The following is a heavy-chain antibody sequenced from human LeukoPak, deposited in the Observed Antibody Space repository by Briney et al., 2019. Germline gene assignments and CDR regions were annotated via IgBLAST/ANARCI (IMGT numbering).Heavy chain of an antibody. J-gene: IGHJ6*03. CDR2: ISSSSSTI. CDR3: ARQTTRYKDV. Sequence: GGSLRLSCAASGFTFSSYSMTWVRQAPGKGLEWVSYISSSSSTIYYADSVKGRFTISRDSAKNSLYLQMNSLRAEDTAVYYCARQTTRYKDVWGKGTTVTVSS. D-gene: IGHD4-17*01. V-gene: IGHV3-48*01. CDR1: GFTFSSYS.